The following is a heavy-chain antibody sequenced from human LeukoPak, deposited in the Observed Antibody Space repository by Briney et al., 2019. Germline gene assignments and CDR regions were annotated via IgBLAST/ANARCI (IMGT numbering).Heavy chain of an antibody. V-gene: IGHV5-10-1*01. CDR1: GYSFTSYW. CDR2: IDPSDSYT. J-gene: IGHJ4*02. Sequence: GESLRISCKGYGYSFTSYWIIWVRQMPGKGLEWMGRIDPSDSYTNYSPSLQGHVTIPADKSISAAYLQWSNLKASDTAMYYCARARGDHYSFDYWGQGTLVTVSS. D-gene: IGHD3-10*01. CDR3: ARARGDHYSFDY.